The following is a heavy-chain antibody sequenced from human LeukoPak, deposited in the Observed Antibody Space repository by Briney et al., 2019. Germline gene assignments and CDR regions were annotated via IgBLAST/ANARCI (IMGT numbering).Heavy chain of an antibody. J-gene: IGHJ3*02. V-gene: IGHV3-30*02. CDR2: IRYDGSNK. CDR1: GFTFSSYA. Sequence: PGGSLRLSCAASGFTFSSYAMSWVRQAPGKGLEWVAFIRYDGSNKYYADSVKGRFTISRDNSKNTLYLQMNSLRAEDTAVYYCAKDLGPIVGTTPDDAFDIWGQGTMVTVSS. D-gene: IGHD1-26*01. CDR3: AKDLGPIVGTTPDDAFDI.